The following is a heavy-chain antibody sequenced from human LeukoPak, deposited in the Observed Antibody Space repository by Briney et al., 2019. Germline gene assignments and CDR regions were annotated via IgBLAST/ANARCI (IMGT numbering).Heavy chain of an antibody. CDR2: IGGGDT. J-gene: IGHJ3*02. CDR3: ARGWSGYDTVAQDAFDI. Sequence: GGSLRLSCAASGFTFSVSAMSWVRQAPGKGLEWVSTIGGGDTYYADSVKGRFTISRDNSKNTLYLQMNSLRAEDTAVYYCARGWSGYDTVAQDAFDIWGQGTMVTVSS. V-gene: IGHV3-23*01. D-gene: IGHD5-12*01. CDR1: GFTFSVSA.